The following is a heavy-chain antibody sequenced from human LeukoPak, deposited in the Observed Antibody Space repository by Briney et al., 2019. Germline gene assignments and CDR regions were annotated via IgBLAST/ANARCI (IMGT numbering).Heavy chain of an antibody. V-gene: IGHV1-58*02. J-gene: IGHJ5*02. CDR2: IVVGSGNT. D-gene: IGHD3-9*01. CDR1: GFTFTSSA. CDR3: AAERHYDILTGDHNWFDP. Sequence: GASVKVSCKASGFTFTSSAMQWVRQARGQRLEWIGWIVVGSGNTNYAQKFQERVTITRDMSTSTAYMELSSLRSEDTAVYYCAAERHYDILTGDHNWFDPWGQGTLVTVSS.